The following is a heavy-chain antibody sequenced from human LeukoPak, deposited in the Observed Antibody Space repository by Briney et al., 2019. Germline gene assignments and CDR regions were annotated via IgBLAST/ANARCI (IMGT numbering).Heavy chain of an antibody. Sequence: GGSLRLSCAASGFTFSDYYMSWIRQAPGKGLEWVSYISSSGSTIYYADYVKGRFTISRDNAKNSLYLQMNSLRAEDTAVYYCARDEYCSGGSCYRIWGQGTLVTVSS. J-gene: IGHJ4*02. CDR2: ISSSGSTI. CDR1: GFTFSDYY. CDR3: ARDEYCSGGSCYRI. V-gene: IGHV3-11*04. D-gene: IGHD2-15*01.